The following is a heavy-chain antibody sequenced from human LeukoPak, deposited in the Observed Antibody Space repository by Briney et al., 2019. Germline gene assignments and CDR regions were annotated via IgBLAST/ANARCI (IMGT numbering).Heavy chain of an antibody. D-gene: IGHD3-10*01. CDR2: INHSGST. CDR3: ARGRYYYGSLPY. Sequence: SETLSLTCTVSGGSISSYYWSWIRQPPGKGLEWIGEINHSGSTNYNPSLKSRVTISVDTSKNQFSLKLSSVTAADTAVYYCARGRYYYGSLPYWGQGTLVTVSS. CDR1: GGSISSYY. V-gene: IGHV4-34*01. J-gene: IGHJ4*02.